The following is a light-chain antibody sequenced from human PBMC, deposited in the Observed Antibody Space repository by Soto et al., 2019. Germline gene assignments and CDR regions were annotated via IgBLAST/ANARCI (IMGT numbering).Light chain of an antibody. CDR2: DAS. CDR3: QQYNNWPPLT. Sequence: EIVMTQSPATLSVSPGDRATLSCRASQSVSSSLAWYQQIPGQAPRLLIYDASTRATGIPARFGGSGSGTEFTLTLSSLQSEDFAVDYCQQYNNWPPLTFGGGTKVELK. CDR1: QSVSSS. V-gene: IGKV3-15*01. J-gene: IGKJ4*01.